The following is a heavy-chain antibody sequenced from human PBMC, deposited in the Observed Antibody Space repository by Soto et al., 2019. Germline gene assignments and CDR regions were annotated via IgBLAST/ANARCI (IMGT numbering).Heavy chain of an antibody. CDR2: ISYDGSNK. V-gene: IGHV3-30*18. CDR3: AKDAYSXSWYRTTYYYYGMDV. J-gene: IGHJ6*02. CDR1: GFTFSSYG. Sequence: GSLRLSCAASGFTFSSYGMHWVRQAPGKGLEWVAVISYDGSNKYYADSVKGRFTISRDNSKNTLYLQMNSLRAEDTAVYYCAKDAYSXSWYRTTYYYYGMDVWGQGTTVTVSS. D-gene: IGHD6-13*01.